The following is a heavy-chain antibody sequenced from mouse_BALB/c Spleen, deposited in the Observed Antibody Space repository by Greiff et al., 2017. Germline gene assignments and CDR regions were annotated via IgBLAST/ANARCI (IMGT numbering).Heavy chain of an antibody. CDR3: ARDLGGNYGYFDV. CDR1: GFSLTGYG. V-gene: IGHV2-6-7*01. Sequence: QVQLKQSGPGLVAPSQSLSITCTVSGFSLTGYGVNWVRQPPGKGLEWLGMIWGDGSTDYNSALKSRLSISKDNSKSQVFLKMNSLQTDDTARYYCARDLGGNYGYFDVWGAGTTVTVSS. D-gene: IGHD1-1*02. CDR2: IWGDGST. J-gene: IGHJ1*01.